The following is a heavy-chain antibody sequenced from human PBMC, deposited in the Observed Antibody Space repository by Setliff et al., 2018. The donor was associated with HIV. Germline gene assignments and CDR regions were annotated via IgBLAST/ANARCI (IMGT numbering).Heavy chain of an antibody. CDR2: ISGNNANT. Sequence: ASVKVSCKTSGYSFDNYGLVWVRQAPGQGLEWMGWISGNNANTNYAQKFQDRLTMTTDTSTTTAYMEMRRLKSDDTGVYFCAREVGITVFGVVGYFDYWGQGTLVTVSS. CDR1: GYSFDNYG. J-gene: IGHJ4*02. CDR3: AREVGITVFGVVGYFDY. D-gene: IGHD3-3*01. V-gene: IGHV1-18*01.